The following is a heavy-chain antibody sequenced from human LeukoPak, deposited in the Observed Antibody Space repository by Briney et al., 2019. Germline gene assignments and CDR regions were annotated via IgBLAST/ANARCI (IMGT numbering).Heavy chain of an antibody. D-gene: IGHD3-22*01. Sequence: ASVKVSCKASGYTFTGYYMHWVRQAPGQGLEWMGWINPNSGGTNYAQKFQGRVTMTRDTSISTAYMELSGLRSDDTAVYYCAXXXXXXDSSGXRYYFDYWGQGTLVPVSS. CDR2: INPNSGGT. J-gene: IGHJ4*02. V-gene: IGHV1-2*02. CDR3: AXXXXXXDSSGXRYYFDY. CDR1: GYTFTGYY.